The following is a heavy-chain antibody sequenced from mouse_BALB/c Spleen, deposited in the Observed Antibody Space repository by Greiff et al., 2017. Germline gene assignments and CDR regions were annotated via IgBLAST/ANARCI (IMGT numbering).Heavy chain of an antibody. CDR1: GFTFSSYY. J-gene: IGHJ1*01. D-gene: IGHD2-10*02. CDR3: ARHGGYGNYFYWYFDV. CDR2: INSNGGST. Sequence: DVKVVESGGGLVKLGGSLKLSCAASGFTFSSYYMSWVRQTPEKRLELVAAINSNGGSTYYPDTVKGRFTISRDNAKNTLYLQMSSLKSEDTALYYCARHGGYGNYFYWYFDVWGAGTTVTVSS. V-gene: IGHV5-6-2*01.